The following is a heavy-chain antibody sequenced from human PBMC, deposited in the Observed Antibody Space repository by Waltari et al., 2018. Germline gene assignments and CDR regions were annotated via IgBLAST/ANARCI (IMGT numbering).Heavy chain of an antibody. J-gene: IGHJ5*02. Sequence: QVQLQESGPGLVQPSQTLSLTCTVSAGSISSGGYYWSWIRQHPGKGLEWIGYIYYSGSTYYNPSLKSRVTISVDTSKNQFSLKLSSVTAADTAVYYCARLWFGELTNWFDPWGQGTLVTVSS. CDR3: ARLWFGELTNWFDP. CDR1: AGSISSGGYY. D-gene: IGHD3-10*01. V-gene: IGHV4-31*03. CDR2: IYYSGST.